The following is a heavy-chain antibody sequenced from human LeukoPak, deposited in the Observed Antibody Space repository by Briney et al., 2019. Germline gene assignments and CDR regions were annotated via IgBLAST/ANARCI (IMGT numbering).Heavy chain of an antibody. V-gene: IGHV1-18*01. CDR1: GYTFTTYG. CDR3: ARDSVAVRPGWFDP. Sequence: GASVKVFYKPTGYTFTTYGISWVRQAPGQGLEWMGWISVYNGDTKYAQKFQGRVTMTTDTSTSTAYMELRSLRSDDTAVYYCARDSVAVRPGWFDPWGQGTLVTVSS. J-gene: IGHJ5*02. CDR2: ISVYNGDT. D-gene: IGHD6-6*01.